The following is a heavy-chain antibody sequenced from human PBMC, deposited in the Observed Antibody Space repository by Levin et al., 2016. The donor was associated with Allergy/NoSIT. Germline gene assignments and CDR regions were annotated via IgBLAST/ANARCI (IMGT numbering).Heavy chain of an antibody. CDR3: ARDREGWSGYYVGVIED. D-gene: IGHD3-3*01. Sequence: GGSLRLSCAASGFTFDDYAMHWVRQAPGKGLEWVSGISWNSGSIGYADSVKGRFTISRDDSKNTLHLQMNSLTPEDTAMYFCARDREGWSGYYVGVIEDWGQGTLVSVSS. V-gene: IGHV3-9*01. CDR1: GFTFDDYA. J-gene: IGHJ4*02. CDR2: ISWNSGSI.